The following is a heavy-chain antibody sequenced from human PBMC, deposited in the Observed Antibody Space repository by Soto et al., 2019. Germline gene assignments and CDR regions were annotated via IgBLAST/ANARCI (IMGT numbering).Heavy chain of an antibody. CDR1: GFTFSSYS. J-gene: IGHJ6*02. CDR2: ISSSSSTI. D-gene: IGHD4-4*01. V-gene: IGHV3-21*01. CDR3: ARDGFSNYYYYYGMDV. Sequence: EVQLVESGGGLVKPGGSLRLSCAASGFTFSSYSMNWVRQAPGKGLEWVSSISSSSSTIYYADSVKGRFTISRDNAKNSLYLQMNSLRDEDTAVYYCARDGFSNYYYYYGMDVWGQGTTVTVSS.